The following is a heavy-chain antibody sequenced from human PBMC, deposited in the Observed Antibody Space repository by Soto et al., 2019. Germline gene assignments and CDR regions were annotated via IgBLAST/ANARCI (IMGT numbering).Heavy chain of an antibody. J-gene: IGHJ5*02. CDR2: IIPIFGTA. Sequence: QVQLVLSGAEVKKPGSSVKVSCKASGGTFSSYAISWVRQAPGQGLEWMGGIIPIFGTANYAQKFQGRATITADESTSTAYMELSSLRSEDTAVYYCAREVVVAATGWFDPWGQGTLVTVSS. V-gene: IGHV1-69*12. CDR1: GGTFSSYA. CDR3: AREVVVAATGWFDP. D-gene: IGHD2-15*01.